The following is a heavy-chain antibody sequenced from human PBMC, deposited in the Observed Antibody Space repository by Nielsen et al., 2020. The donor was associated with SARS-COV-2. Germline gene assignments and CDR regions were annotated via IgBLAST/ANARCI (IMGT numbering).Heavy chain of an antibody. Sequence: WIRQPPGKGLEWVSVIYSGGSTYYADSVKGRFTISRDNSKNTLYLQMNSLRAEDMAVYYCARERITIFGVVIGSDYYYGMDVWGQGTTVTVSS. J-gene: IGHJ6*02. D-gene: IGHD3-3*01. CDR2: IYSGGST. CDR3: ARERITIFGVVIGSDYYYGMDV. V-gene: IGHV3-66*01.